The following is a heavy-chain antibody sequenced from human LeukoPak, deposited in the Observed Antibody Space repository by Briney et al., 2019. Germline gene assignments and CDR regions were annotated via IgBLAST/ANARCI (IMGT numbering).Heavy chain of an antibody. Sequence: GGSLRLSCAASGFTFSSYGMHWVRQAPGKGLEWVAFIRYDGSNKYYADSVKGRFTISRDNSKNTLYLQMNSLRAEDTAVYYCAKLRWGYYDSKGLYWGQGTLVTVSS. CDR2: IRYDGSNK. CDR1: GFTFSSYG. J-gene: IGHJ4*02. CDR3: AKLRWGYYDSKGLY. V-gene: IGHV3-30*02. D-gene: IGHD3-22*01.